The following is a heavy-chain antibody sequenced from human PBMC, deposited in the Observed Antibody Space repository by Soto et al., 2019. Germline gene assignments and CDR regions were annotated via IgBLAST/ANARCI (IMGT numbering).Heavy chain of an antibody. CDR3: ARDSFSGGDLPLYNWFDP. J-gene: IGHJ5*02. V-gene: IGHV1-69*13. CDR2: IIPIFGTA. Sequence: GASVKVSCKASGCTFSSYAISWVRQAPGQGLEWMGGIIPIFGTANYAQKFQGRVTITADESTSTAYMELSSLRSEDTAVYYCARDSFSGGDLPLYNWFDPWGQGTLVTVSS. CDR1: GCTFSSYA. D-gene: IGHD4-17*01.